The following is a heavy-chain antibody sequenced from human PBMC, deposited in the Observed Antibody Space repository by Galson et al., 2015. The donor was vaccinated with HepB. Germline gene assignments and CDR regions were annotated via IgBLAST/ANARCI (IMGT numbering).Heavy chain of an antibody. Sequence: SVKTACEADGDMCSSFSWNWVRQAPGQGLEWMGWISGYNGNTNYAQKLKGRVTMTTDTSTSTAYMELRSLRSDDTAVYYCARGIGVVDGVGEFDPWGQGTLVTVSS. V-gene: IGHV1-18*01. D-gene: IGHD2-15*01. CDR2: ISGYNGNT. CDR3: ARGIGVVDGVGEFDP. J-gene: IGHJ5*02. CDR1: GDMCSSFS.